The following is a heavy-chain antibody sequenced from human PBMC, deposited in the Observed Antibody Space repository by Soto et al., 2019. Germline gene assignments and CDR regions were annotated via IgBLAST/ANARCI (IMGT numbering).Heavy chain of an antibody. V-gene: IGHV4-34*01. CDR2: INHSGST. CDR1: GGSFSGYY. CDR3: AVETYYDILTGYWPNYYFDY. D-gene: IGHD3-9*01. J-gene: IGHJ4*02. Sequence: SETLSLTCAVYGGSFSGYYWSWIRQPPGKGLEWIGEINHSGSTNYNPSLKSRVTISVDTSKNQFSLKLSSVTAADTAVYYCAVETYYDILTGYWPNYYFDYWGQGTLVTVSS.